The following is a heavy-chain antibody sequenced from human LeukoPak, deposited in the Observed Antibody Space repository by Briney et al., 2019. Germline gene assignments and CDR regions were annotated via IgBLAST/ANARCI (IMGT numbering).Heavy chain of an antibody. J-gene: IGHJ4*02. D-gene: IGHD6-13*01. Sequence: GGSLRLSCAASGFTFSNYATSWVRQAPGKGLEWVSAISANGGGTYYADSVKGRFTISRDNSKNTLYLQMNSLRAEDTAVYYCAKGSSPFDYWGQGTLVTVSS. V-gene: IGHV3-23*01. CDR3: AKGSSPFDY. CDR1: GFTFSNYA. CDR2: ISANGGGT.